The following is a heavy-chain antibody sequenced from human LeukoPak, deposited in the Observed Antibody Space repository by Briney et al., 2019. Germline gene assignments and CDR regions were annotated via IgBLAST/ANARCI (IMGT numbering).Heavy chain of an antibody. Sequence: SETLSLTCTVSGGSISSYYWSWIRQPPGKGLEWIGYIYYSGSTNYNPSLKSRVTISVDTSRNQFSLRLRFLTAADTAVYHCARHGYCTSTSCYVDSWGQGTLVTVSS. V-gene: IGHV4-59*08. D-gene: IGHD2-2*03. CDR2: IYYSGST. CDR3: ARHGYCTSTSCYVDS. J-gene: IGHJ4*02. CDR1: GGSISSYY.